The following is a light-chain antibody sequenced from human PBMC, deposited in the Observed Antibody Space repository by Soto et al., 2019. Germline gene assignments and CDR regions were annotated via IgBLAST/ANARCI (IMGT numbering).Light chain of an antibody. CDR2: LNSDGSH. CDR3: QTWGTGIPWV. V-gene: IGLV4-69*01. Sequence: QLVLTQSPSASASLGASVKLTCTLSSGHSSYAIAWHQQQPEKGPRYLMKLNSDGSHSKGDGIPDRFSGSSSGAERYLTISSLQSEDEADYYCQTWGTGIPWVFGTGTKVTVL. CDR1: SGHSSYA. J-gene: IGLJ1*01.